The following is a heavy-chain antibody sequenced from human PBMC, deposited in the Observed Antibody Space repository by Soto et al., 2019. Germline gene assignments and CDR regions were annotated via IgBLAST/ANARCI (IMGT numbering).Heavy chain of an antibody. J-gene: IGHJ3*02. CDR1: GGSISSYY. D-gene: IGHD6-6*01. CDR3: ARGLTEYSSSFEDDGFDI. Sequence: SETLSLTCTVSGGSISSYYWSWIRQPAGKGLEWIGRIYTSGSTNYNPSLQSRVTISKDTSKNQFSLKLTSVTAADTAVYYCARGLTEYSSSFEDDGFDIWGQGTMVTVS. V-gene: IGHV4-4*07. CDR2: IYTSGST.